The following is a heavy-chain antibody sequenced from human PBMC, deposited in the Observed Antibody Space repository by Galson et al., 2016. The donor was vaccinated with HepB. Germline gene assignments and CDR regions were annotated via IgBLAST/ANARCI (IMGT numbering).Heavy chain of an antibody. CDR1: GYIFNNYP. J-gene: IGHJ4*02. Sequence: SVKVSCKASGYIFNNYPMHWVRQAPGHTLEWMGWINTGNGNTKYSREFQGRVTITRDTSARTAYMELSSLRSDDTAMYYCAIFYFDSGSYYNPDYWGQGTLVTVSS. CDR2: INTGNGNT. V-gene: IGHV1-3*04. CDR3: AIFYFDSGSYYNPDY. D-gene: IGHD3-10*01.